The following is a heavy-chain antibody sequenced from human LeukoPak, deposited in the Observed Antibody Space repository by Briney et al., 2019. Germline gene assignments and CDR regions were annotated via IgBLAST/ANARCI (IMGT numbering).Heavy chain of an antibody. CDR1: GYTFTGYY. D-gene: IGHD3-10*01. Sequence: ASVKVSXKASGYTFTGYYMHWVRQAPGQGLEWMGRINPNSGGTNYAQKFQGRVTMTRDTSISTAYMELSRLRSDDTAVYYCARVLRGNGRCDYWGQGTLVTVSS. CDR3: ARVLRGNGRCDY. CDR2: INPNSGGT. J-gene: IGHJ4*02. V-gene: IGHV1-2*06.